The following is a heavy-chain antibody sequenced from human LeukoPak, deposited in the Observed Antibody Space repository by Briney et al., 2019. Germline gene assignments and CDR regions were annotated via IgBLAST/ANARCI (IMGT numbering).Heavy chain of an antibody. CDR2: INPNNGDT. CDR3: ARFLFGTKFYFDF. D-gene: IGHD1-7*01. J-gene: IGHJ4*02. Sequence: ASVKVSCKASGYTFGAYYIHWVRQAPGHGLEWMGWINPNNGDTVYAQRFQGRVTMTRDTSISTAYMELTGLSFDDTAVYYCARFLFGTKFYFDFWGQGTLVTVSS. V-gene: IGHV1-2*02. CDR1: GYTFGAYY.